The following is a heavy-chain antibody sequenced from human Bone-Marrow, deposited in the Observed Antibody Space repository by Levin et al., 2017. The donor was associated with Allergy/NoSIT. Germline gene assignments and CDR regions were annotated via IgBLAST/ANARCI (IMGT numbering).Heavy chain of an antibody. V-gene: IGHV4-30-4*01. D-gene: IGHD5-12*01. CDR1: GGSISSGDYY. CDR2: IYHSGNT. Sequence: SQTLSLTCTVSGGSISSGDYYWTWIRQSPGKDLEWLGYIYHSGNTYYNPALKSRVTISIDTSKNQFSLKLASVTAADTAWYYCAGELATSDAFDMWGRGTMVSVSS. CDR3: AGELATSDAFDM. J-gene: IGHJ3*02.